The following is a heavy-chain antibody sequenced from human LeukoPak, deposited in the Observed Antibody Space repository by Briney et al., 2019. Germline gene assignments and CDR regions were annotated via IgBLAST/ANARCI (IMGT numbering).Heavy chain of an antibody. D-gene: IGHD3-3*01. Sequence: SQTLSLTCTVSGGSVNSGSYYWAWIRQPAGKGLEWIGRMYTTVSTNYNPSLKSRVTISSDAAENQFSLKLSSVTAADTAMYYCARGVSDFWSPYYYMDVWGKGTTVTVSS. CDR3: ARGVSDFWSPYYYMDV. CDR1: GGSVNSGSYY. V-gene: IGHV4-61*02. CDR2: MYTTVST. J-gene: IGHJ6*03.